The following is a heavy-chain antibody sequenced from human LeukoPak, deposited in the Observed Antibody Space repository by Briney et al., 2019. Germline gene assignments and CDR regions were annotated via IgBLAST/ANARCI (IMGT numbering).Heavy chain of an antibody. V-gene: IGHV4-38-2*02. CDR3: AREGYYGDYYMDV. J-gene: IGHJ6*03. CDR1: GYSISSGYY. Sequence: PSETLSLTCTISGYSISSGYYWGWIRQPPGKGLEWIGSIYHSGSTYYNPSLKSRVTISVDTSKNQFSLKLSSVTAADTAVYYCAREGYYGDYYMDVWGKGTTVTVSS. CDR2: IYHSGST. D-gene: IGHD4-17*01.